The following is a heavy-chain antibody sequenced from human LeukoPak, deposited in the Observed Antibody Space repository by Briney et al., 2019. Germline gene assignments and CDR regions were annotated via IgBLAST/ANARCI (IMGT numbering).Heavy chain of an antibody. Sequence: SVKVSCKASGGTFSSYAISWVRQAPGQGLEWMGGIIPIFGTANYAQKFQGRVTITTDESTSTAYMELSSLRSEDTAVYYCAGHSHNYDFWSGYPLDYWGQGTLVTVSS. CDR3: AGHSHNYDFWSGYPLDY. J-gene: IGHJ4*02. CDR1: GGTFSSYA. V-gene: IGHV1-69*05. CDR2: IIPIFGTA. D-gene: IGHD3-3*01.